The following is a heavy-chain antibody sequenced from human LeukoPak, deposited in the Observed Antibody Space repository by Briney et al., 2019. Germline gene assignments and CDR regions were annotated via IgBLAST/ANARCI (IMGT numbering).Heavy chain of an antibody. CDR3: AKEIVPPSGYYFDY. J-gene: IGHJ4*02. D-gene: IGHD6-6*01. CDR2: ISGSGVNT. V-gene: IGHV3-23*01. Sequence: GGSLRLSCAASGFTFSNSAMSWVRQAPEKRLEWVSSISGSGVNTYYADSVKGRFTIFRDNSKNTLYLQMNSLRVEDTAVYYCAKEIVPPSGYYFDYWGQGTLVTVSS. CDR1: GFTFSNSA.